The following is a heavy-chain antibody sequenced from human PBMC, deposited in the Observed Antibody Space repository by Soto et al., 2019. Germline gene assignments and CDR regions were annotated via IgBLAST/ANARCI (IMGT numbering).Heavy chain of an antibody. Sequence: EVQLLESGGGLVQPGGSLRLSCAASGFNFGDYAMSWVRQAPGKGLEWVSAISGSGDNSYYADSVKGRFMLSRDNSKNTLFLQMNSLRAEDTAVYYCAKDQRVGSTAAPFYYYYGMDAWGQGTTVAVSS. J-gene: IGHJ6*02. D-gene: IGHD1-26*01. CDR1: GFNFGDYA. V-gene: IGHV3-23*01. CDR2: ISGSGDNS. CDR3: AKDQRVGSTAAPFYYYYGMDA.